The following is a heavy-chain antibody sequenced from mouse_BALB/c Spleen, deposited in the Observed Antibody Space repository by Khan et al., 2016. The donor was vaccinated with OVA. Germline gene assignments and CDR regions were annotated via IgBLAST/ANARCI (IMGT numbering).Heavy chain of an antibody. CDR1: GYSITSGYG. CDR2: IGYSGST. Sequence: EVQLVESGPGLVKPSQSLSLTCTVTGYSITSGYGWNWIRQFPGNQLEWMGYIGYSGSTNYNPSLKSRITITRDTSKNQFFLQLNAVTTEDTATYYCARTARIKYWGQGTTLTVSS. CDR3: ARTARIKY. D-gene: IGHD1-2*01. J-gene: IGHJ2*01. V-gene: IGHV3-1*02.